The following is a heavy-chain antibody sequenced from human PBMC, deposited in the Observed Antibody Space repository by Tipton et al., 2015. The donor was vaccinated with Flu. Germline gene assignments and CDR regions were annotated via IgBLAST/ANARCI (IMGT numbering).Heavy chain of an antibody. Sequence: SLRLSCAASGFTFSSYSMNWVRQAPGKGLEWVSSISSSSYIYYADSVKGRSTISRDNAKNSLYLQMNSLRAEDTAVYYCARDYSTYYYYYMDVWGKGTTVTVSS. J-gene: IGHJ6*03. CDR2: ISSSSYI. V-gene: IGHV3-21*01. CDR3: ARDYSTYYYYYMDV. D-gene: IGHD4-11*01. CDR1: GFTFSSYS.